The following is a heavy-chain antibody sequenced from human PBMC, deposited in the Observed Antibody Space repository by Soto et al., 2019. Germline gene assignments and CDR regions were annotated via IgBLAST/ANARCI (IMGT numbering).Heavy chain of an antibody. CDR1: GFTFSSYG. J-gene: IGHJ4*02. Sequence: GGSLRLSCAASGFTFSSYGMHWVRQAPGKGLEWVAVISYDGSNKYYADSVKGRFTISRDNSKNTLYLQMNSLRAEDTAVYYCAKGPISGFTDYWGQGTLVTVSS. CDR2: ISYDGSNK. CDR3: AKGPISGFTDY. V-gene: IGHV3-30*18. D-gene: IGHD3-3*02.